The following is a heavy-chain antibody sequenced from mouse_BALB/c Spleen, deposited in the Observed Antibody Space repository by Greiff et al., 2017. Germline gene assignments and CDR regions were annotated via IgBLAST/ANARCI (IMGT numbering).Heavy chain of an antibody. Sequence: VKLEESGPGLVAPSQSLSITCTVSGFSLTSYGVHWVRQPPGKGLEWLGVIWAGGSTNYNSALMSRLSISKDNSKSQVFLKMNSLQTDDTAMYYCATTMITTTGFDYWGQGTTLTVSS. J-gene: IGHJ2*01. V-gene: IGHV2-9*02. CDR1: GFSLTSYG. CDR2: IWAGGST. CDR3: ATTMITTTGFDY. D-gene: IGHD2-4*01.